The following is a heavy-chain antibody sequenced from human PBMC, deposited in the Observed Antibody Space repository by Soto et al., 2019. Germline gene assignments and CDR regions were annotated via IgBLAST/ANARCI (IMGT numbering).Heavy chain of an antibody. Sequence: QVQLVESGGGVVQPERSLRLSCAASGVTFSRQAMHWVRQAPGRGLEWVAVIWYHGVDKYYADSVKGRFTISRDNSKNTVYLQMNSLRGEDTAVYYCATGFLGLCTGGNCPLDSWGQGSLVTVSS. J-gene: IGHJ4*02. CDR1: GVTFSRQA. D-gene: IGHD2-15*01. CDR2: IWYHGVDK. CDR3: ATGFLGLCTGGNCPLDS. V-gene: IGHV3-33*01.